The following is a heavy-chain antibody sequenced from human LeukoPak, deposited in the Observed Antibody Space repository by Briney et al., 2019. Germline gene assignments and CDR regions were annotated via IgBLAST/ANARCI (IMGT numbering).Heavy chain of an antibody. V-gene: IGHV4-39*01. D-gene: IGHD6-13*01. CDR2: IYYSGST. J-gene: IGHJ6*02. Sequence: SETLSLTCTVSGGSISSSSYYWGWIRQPPGKGLEWIGSIYYSGSTYYNPSLKSRVTISVDTSKNQFSLKLSSVTAADTAVYYWARHPQYSSSWPYYYYYGMDVWGQGTTVTVSS. CDR1: GGSISSSSYY. CDR3: ARHPQYSSSWPYYYYYGMDV.